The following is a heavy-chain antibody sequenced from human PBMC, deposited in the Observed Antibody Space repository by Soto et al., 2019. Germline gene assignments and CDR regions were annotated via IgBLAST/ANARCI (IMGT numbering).Heavy chain of an antibody. V-gene: IGHV3-30-3*01. CDR2: ISYDGSNK. D-gene: IGHD3-16*01. J-gene: IGHJ4*02. Sequence: VQLVESGGGVVQPGRSLRLSCAASGFTFSSYAMHWVRQAPGKGLEWVAVISYDGSNKYYADSVKGRFTISRDNSKNTLYLQMNSLRAEDTAVYYCARDPASGGEPTHFDYWGQGTLVTVSS. CDR1: GFTFSSYA. CDR3: ARDPASGGEPTHFDY.